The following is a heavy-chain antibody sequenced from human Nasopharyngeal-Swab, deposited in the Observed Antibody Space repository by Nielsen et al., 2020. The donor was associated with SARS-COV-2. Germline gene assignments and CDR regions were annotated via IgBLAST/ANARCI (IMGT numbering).Heavy chain of an antibody. CDR2: IWYDGSNK. CDR3: ARGRSSSWEDYFDY. CDR1: GFTFSGYG. V-gene: IGHV3-33*01. Sequence: GESLKISRAASGFTFSGYGMHWVRQAPGKGLEWVAVIWYDGSNKYYADSVKGRFTISRDNSKNTLYLQMNSLRAEDTAVYYCARGRSSSWEDYFDYWGQGTLVTVSS. D-gene: IGHD6-13*01. J-gene: IGHJ4*02.